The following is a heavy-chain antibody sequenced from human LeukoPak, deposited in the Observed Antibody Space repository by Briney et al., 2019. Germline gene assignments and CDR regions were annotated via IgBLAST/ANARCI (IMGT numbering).Heavy chain of an antibody. CDR2: INHSGST. J-gene: IGHJ4*02. V-gene: IGHV4-34*01. D-gene: IGHD2-2*02. Sequence: SETLSLTCAVYGGSFSGYYWSWVRQPPEKGLEWIGEINHSGSTNYNPSLKSRVTISVDTSKNQFSLELTSVTAADTAVYYCAGTYRNFDYWGQGTLVTVSS. CDR1: GGSFSGYY. CDR3: AGTYRNFDY.